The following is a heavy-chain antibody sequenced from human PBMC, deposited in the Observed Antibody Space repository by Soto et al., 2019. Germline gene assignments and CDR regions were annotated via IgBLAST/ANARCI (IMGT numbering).Heavy chain of an antibody. CDR2: INPNSGGT. J-gene: IGHJ5*02. CDR1: GYTFTGYY. Sequence: QVQLVQSGAEVKKPGASVKVSCKAPGYTFTGYYMHWVRQAPGQGLEWMGWINPNSGGTNYAQKFQGWVTMTRDTSISTAYMELSRLRSDDTAVYYCARGIAAAGTSRIYNWFDPWGQGTLVTVSS. D-gene: IGHD6-13*01. V-gene: IGHV1-2*04. CDR3: ARGIAAAGTSRIYNWFDP.